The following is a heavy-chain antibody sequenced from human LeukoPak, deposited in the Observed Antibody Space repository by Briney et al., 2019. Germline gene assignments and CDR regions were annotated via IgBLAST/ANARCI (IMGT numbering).Heavy chain of an antibody. V-gene: IGHV4-59*08. Sequence: SETLSLTCTVSGASISSSFWTWIRQSPGKGLEWLAYIYYTGSTNLNPSLKSRLTISVDTSKNQFSLKLSSVTAADTAVYYCARPLVRGVITGVFDYWGQGTLVTVSS. CDR3: ARPLVRGVITGVFDY. CDR1: GASISSSF. D-gene: IGHD3-10*01. CDR2: IYYTGST. J-gene: IGHJ4*02.